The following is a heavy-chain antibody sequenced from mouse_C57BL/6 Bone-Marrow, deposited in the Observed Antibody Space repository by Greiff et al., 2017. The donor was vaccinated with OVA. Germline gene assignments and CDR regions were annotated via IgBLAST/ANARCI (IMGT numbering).Heavy chain of an antibody. CDR2: IYPGGGYT. J-gene: IGHJ1*03. Sequence: QVQLKESGAELVRPGTSEKMSCKASGYTFTNYWIGWAKQRPGHGLEWIGDIYPGGGYTNYNEKFKGKATLTADKSSSTAYMQFSSLTSEDSAIYYCARASFYWYFDVWGTGTTVTVSS. V-gene: IGHV1-63*01. CDR1: GYTFTNYW. CDR3: ARASFYWYFDV.